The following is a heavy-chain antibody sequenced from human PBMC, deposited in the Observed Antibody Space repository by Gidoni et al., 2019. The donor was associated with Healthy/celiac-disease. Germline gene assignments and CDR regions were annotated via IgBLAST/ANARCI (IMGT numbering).Heavy chain of an antibody. CDR1: GSTFSSYA. V-gene: IGHV3-30-3*01. Sequence: QVQRGESGGGGVQPGGSRGPPCAASGSTFSSYAMLWVRQAPGKGLEWVAVISYDGSNKYYADSVKGRFTISRDNSKNTLYLQMNSLRAEDTAVYYCARDGHSSSWSEIDYWGQGTLVTVSS. CDR2: ISYDGSNK. J-gene: IGHJ4*02. CDR3: ARDGHSSSWSEIDY. D-gene: IGHD6-13*01.